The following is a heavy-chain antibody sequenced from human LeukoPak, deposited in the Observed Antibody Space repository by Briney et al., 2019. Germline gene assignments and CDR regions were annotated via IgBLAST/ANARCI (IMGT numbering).Heavy chain of an antibody. CDR1: GFTFSSYA. J-gene: IGHJ4*02. V-gene: IGHV3-23*01. D-gene: IGHD6-19*01. CDR2: ISGSGGST. CDR3: AKDPHSSGWYRGYYFDY. Sequence: PGGSLRLSCAASGFTFSSYAMSWVRQAPGKGLEWVSAISGSGGSTYYAGSVKGRFTISRDNSKNTLYLQMNSLRAEDTAVYYCAKDPHSSGWYRGYYFDYWGQGTLVTVSS.